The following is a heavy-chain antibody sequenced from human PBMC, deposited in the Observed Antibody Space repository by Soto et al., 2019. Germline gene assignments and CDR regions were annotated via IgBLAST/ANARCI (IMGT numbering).Heavy chain of an antibody. V-gene: IGHV3-21*04. D-gene: IGHD2-15*01. J-gene: IGHJ4*02. CDR3: ATDTGDIEVVPATT. Sequence: GGSLRLSCAASGLNFEKCSMNWVRQPLGKGPEWLASISPSSTYIRYADSVKGRFTISRDNARNSLSLQMMNLRADDTAIYYCATDTGDIEVVPATTWGQGTLVTVSS. CDR1: GLNFEKCS. CDR2: ISPSSTYI.